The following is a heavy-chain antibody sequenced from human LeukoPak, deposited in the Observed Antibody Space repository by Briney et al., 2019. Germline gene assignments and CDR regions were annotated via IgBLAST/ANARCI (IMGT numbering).Heavy chain of an antibody. V-gene: IGHV3-21*06. CDR2: ISSSSTYI. D-gene: IGHD3-10*01. J-gene: IGHJ4*02. Sequence: GGSLRLSCAASGFTFRNYGMIWVRKAPGKALEWVSSISSSSTYIYYADSVKGRFTISRDNANNSLFLQMDSLRAEDTAVYYCARDPCLRPLSRSTCYFDFWGQGTLVTVSS. CDR1: GFTFRNYG. CDR3: ARDPCLRPLSRSTCYFDF.